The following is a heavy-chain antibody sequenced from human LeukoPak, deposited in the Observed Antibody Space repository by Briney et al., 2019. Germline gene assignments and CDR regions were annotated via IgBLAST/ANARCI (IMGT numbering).Heavy chain of an antibody. CDR1: GFTFNTYW. J-gene: IGHJ4*02. CDR3: VRHNYGYDY. Sequence: GGSLRLSCAASGFTFNTYWMHWVRQAPGEGPVWVAHTLNDGGSTSYADSVKGRFIISRDNAKNTLSLQMNSLRAEDTAVYYCVRHNYGYDYWGQGTPVTVSS. CDR2: TLNDGGST. D-gene: IGHD5-18*01. V-gene: IGHV3-74*01.